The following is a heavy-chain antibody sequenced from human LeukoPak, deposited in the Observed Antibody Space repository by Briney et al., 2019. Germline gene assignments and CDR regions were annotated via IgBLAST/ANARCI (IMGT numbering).Heavy chain of an antibody. CDR3: SKWKAIVLVPAARSPIDY. J-gene: IGHJ4*02. Sequence: PGGSLRLSCAASGFTFSTYAMTWVRQAPGKGMEWVSLISGTGGSTYYADSVKGRFTISRDNSKHTLYLQMNSLRAEDTAAYYCSKWKAIVLVPAARSPIDYWGQGTLVTVS. D-gene: IGHD2-2*01. V-gene: IGHV3-23*01. CDR2: ISGTGGST. CDR1: GFTFSTYA.